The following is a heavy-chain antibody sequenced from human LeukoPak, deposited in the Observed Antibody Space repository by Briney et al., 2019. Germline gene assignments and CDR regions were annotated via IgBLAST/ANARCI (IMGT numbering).Heavy chain of an antibody. Sequence: GGSLRLSCAASGFTLTTYPMYWLRQAPGKGLVWVSRLTADGSSTIYADSVMGRFTVSRDIATNTLYLEMNRLRAEDTAGFYWASGQLETPTVCGGEGTLVTVSS. CDR2: LTADGSST. J-gene: IGHJ4*02. CDR1: GFTLTTYP. V-gene: IGHV3-74*01. D-gene: IGHD4-17*01. CDR3: ASGQLETPTVC.